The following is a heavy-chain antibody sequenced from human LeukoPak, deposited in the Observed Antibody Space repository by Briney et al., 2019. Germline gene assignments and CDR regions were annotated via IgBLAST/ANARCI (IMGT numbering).Heavy chain of an antibody. CDR2: INPGDSDP. D-gene: IGHD5-12*01. CDR1: GYTFNTYW. Sequence: GESLKISCQASGYTFNTYWIGWVRQMPGKGLEWMGIINPGDSDPRYSPSFQGRATISADRSISTAYLQWSSLKASDTAMYYCARQNSGYDWVDYWGQGTLVTVSS. CDR3: ARQNSGYDWVDY. V-gene: IGHV5-51*01. J-gene: IGHJ4*02.